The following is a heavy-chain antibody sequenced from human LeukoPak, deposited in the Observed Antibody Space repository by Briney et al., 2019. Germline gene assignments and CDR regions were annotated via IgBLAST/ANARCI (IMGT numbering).Heavy chain of an antibody. Sequence: PSETLSLTCTVSDEVITSNNWWSWVRQSPGKGLEWIGEIFHSGTTRYKASLESRVTMLLDKSKNQFSLRLNSVTAADTAVYFCARLRLSGGSFSVGWFDPWGQGIQVTVST. CDR3: ARLRLSGGSFSVGWFDP. CDR2: IFHSGTT. J-gene: IGHJ5*02. CDR1: DEVITSNNW. V-gene: IGHV4-4*02. D-gene: IGHD1-26*01.